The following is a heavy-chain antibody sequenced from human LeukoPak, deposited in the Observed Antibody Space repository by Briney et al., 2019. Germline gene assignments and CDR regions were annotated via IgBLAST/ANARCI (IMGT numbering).Heavy chain of an antibody. J-gene: IGHJ4*02. D-gene: IGHD6-13*01. Sequence: GGTLRLSCAASGFTFSSYGMSWVRQAPGKGLEWVSAISGSGGSTYYADSVKGRFTISRDNSKNTLYLQMNSLRAEDTAVYYCARVLLAAAGTLNWGQGTLVTVSS. V-gene: IGHV3-23*01. CDR3: ARVLLAAAGTLN. CDR1: GFTFSSYG. CDR2: ISGSGGST.